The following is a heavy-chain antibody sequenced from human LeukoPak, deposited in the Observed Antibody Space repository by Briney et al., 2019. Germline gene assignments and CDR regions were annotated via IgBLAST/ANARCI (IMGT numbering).Heavy chain of an antibody. CDR2: IRYDGSNK. D-gene: IGHD3-10*01. CDR3: AKDRGSVMKGVFDI. J-gene: IGHJ3*02. Sequence: GGSLRLSCAASGFTFSSYGMHWVRQAPGKGLEWVAFIRYDGSNKYYADSVKGRFTISRDNSKNTLYLQMNSLRAEDTAVYYCAKDRGSVMKGVFDIWGQGKMVTVSS. CDR1: GFTFSSYG. V-gene: IGHV3-30*02.